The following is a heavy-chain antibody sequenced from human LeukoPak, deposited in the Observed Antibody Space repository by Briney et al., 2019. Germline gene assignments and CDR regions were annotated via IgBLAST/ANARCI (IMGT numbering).Heavy chain of an antibody. CDR1: GGSISSYY. V-gene: IGHV4-34*01. D-gene: IGHD4-11*01. CDR2: INHCGST. CDR3: ARRGYSNYGI. J-gene: IGHJ3*02. Sequence: SETLSLTCTVSGGSISSYYWSWIRQPPGKGLEWIGEINHCGSTNYNPSLKSRVTISVDTSKNQFSLKLSSVTAADTAVYYCARRGYSNYGIWGQGTMVTVSS.